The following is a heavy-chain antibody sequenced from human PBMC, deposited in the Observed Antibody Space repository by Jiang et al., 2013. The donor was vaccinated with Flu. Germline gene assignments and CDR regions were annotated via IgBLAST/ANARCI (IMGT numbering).Heavy chain of an antibody. CDR2: IYYSGST. CDR1: GGSISSGGYY. Sequence: LVKPSQTLSLTCTVSGGSISSGGYYWSWIRQHPGKGLEWIGYIYYSGSTYYNPSLKSRVTISVDTSKNQFSLKLSSVTAADTAVYYCARHFQITGDPNWFDPWGQGTLVTVSS. D-gene: IGHD7-27*01. CDR3: ARHFQITGDPNWFDP. J-gene: IGHJ5*02. V-gene: IGHV4-31*03.